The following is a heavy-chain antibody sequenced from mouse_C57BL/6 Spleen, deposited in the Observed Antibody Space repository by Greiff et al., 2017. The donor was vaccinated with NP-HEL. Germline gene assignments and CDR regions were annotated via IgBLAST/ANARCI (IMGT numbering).Heavy chain of an antibody. CDR3: TRGRSSGYWFAY. D-gene: IGHD3-2*02. CDR1: GYTFTDYE. V-gene: IGHV1-15*01. Sequence: VQLQQSGAELVRPGASVTLSCKASGYTFTDYEMHWVKQTPVHGLEWIGAIDPETGGTAYNQKFKGKAILTADKSSSTAYMELRSLTSEDSAVYYCTRGRSSGYWFAYWGQGTLVTVSA. J-gene: IGHJ3*01. CDR2: IDPETGGT.